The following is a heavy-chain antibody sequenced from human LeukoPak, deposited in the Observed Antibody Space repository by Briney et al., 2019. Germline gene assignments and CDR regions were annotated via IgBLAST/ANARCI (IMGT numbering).Heavy chain of an antibody. Sequence: GGSLRLSCAASGFTFSDYNMRWIRQAPGKGLEWVSSISRSGSAKYYADSVKGRFTISRDNAKNSLFLQMNSLRAEDTAVYYCARVLRYCSGGNCYSGGLGYMDVWGKGTTVTISS. D-gene: IGHD2-15*01. V-gene: IGHV3-11*01. J-gene: IGHJ6*03. CDR3: ARVLRYCSGGNCYSGGLGYMDV. CDR1: GFTFSDYN. CDR2: ISRSGSAK.